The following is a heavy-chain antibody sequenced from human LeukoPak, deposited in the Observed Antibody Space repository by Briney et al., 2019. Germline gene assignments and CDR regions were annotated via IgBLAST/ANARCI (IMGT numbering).Heavy chain of an antibody. CDR1: GFTFSSYA. CDR2: ITSNGGTT. D-gene: IGHD6-19*01. J-gene: IGHJ4*02. Sequence: PGGSLRLSCGASGFTFSSYAMSWVRQAPGKGLEWVSAITSNGGTTYYADSVKGRFTISRDNSKNTLYLQMNSLRAEDTAVYYCAKDSDSSGWYFDYWGQGTLVTVSS. CDR3: AKDSDSSGWYFDY. V-gene: IGHV3-23*01.